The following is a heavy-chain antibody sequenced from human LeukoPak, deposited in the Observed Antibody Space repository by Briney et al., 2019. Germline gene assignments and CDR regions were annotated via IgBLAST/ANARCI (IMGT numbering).Heavy chain of an antibody. CDR1: GYTFTGYY. V-gene: IGHV1-69*13. D-gene: IGHD3-10*01. Sequence: GASVKVSCKPSGYTFTGYYIHWVRQAPGQGLEWMGGIIPIFGTANYAQKFQGRVTITADESTSTAYMELSSLRSEDTAVYYCARVPYCGSGSYHLGFDYWGQGTLVTVSS. CDR3: ARVPYCGSGSYHLGFDY. CDR2: IIPIFGTA. J-gene: IGHJ4*02.